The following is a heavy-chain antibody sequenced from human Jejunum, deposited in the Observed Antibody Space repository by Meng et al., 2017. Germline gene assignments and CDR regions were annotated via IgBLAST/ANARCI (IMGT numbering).Heavy chain of an antibody. V-gene: IGHV4-34*01. D-gene: IGHD4-11*01. CDR3: ARGNEYSNYGADF. CDR2: INGSGST. J-gene: IGHJ4*02. CDR1: GGSISDSY. Sequence: QVKLQQWVAGLLKSSETLSLTCAVYGGSISDSYWTWIRQPPGKGLEWIGEINGSGSTHFNPSLNSRVTISVDTSKSQFYLRVSSVTSADTAVYYCARGNEYSNYGADFWGQGTLVTVYS.